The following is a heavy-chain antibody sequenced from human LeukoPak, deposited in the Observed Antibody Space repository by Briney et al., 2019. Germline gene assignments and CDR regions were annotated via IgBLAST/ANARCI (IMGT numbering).Heavy chain of an antibody. Sequence: GGSLRLSCAASGFTLSSYWMSWVRQAPGKGLEWVANIKQDGSEKYYVDSVKGRFTISRDNAKNSLYLQMNSLRAEDTAVYYCGRDSSGSYYTWGQGTLVTVSS. J-gene: IGHJ4*02. CDR1: GFTLSSYW. CDR2: IKQDGSEK. CDR3: GRDSSGSYYT. D-gene: IGHD1-26*01. V-gene: IGHV3-7*01.